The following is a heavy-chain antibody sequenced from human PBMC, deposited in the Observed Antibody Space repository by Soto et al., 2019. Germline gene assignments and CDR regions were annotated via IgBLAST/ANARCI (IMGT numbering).Heavy chain of an antibody. CDR2: IGTAGDT. D-gene: IGHD3-16*01. V-gene: IGHV3-13*01. CDR1: GFTFSSYD. J-gene: IGHJ2*01. CDR3: ARAARYGGSIWYFDL. Sequence: GGSLRLSCAASGFTFSSYDMHWVRQATGKGLEWVSAIGTAGDTYSPGSVKGRFTISRENAKNSLYLQMNSLRAGDTAVYYCARAARYGGSIWYFDLWGRGTLVTVSS.